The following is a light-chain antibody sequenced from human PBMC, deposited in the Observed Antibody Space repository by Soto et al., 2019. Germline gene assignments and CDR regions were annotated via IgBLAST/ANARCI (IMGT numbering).Light chain of an antibody. V-gene: IGKV3-20*01. J-gene: IGKJ2*01. CDR2: GAS. CDR1: QSVSSSY. Sequence: EIVLTQSPGTLSSSPGERAILSCRASQSVSSSYLAWYQQKPGQAPRLLIYGASSRATGIPDRFSGSGSGTDFTLTISRLEPEDFAVYYCQQYGSSPRTFGQGTKLEIK. CDR3: QQYGSSPRT.